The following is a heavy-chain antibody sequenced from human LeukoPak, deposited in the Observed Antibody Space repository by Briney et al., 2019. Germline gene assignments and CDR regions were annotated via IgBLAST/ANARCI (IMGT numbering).Heavy chain of an antibody. J-gene: IGHJ4*02. CDR2: ISGSGGST. V-gene: IGHV3-23*01. Sequence: AGGSLRLSCAASGFTFSSYAMSWVRQAPGKGLEWVSAISGSGGSTYYADSVKGRFTISRDNSKNTLYLQMNSLRAEDTAVYYCAKWTSRGVSPLDYWGQGTLVTVSS. D-gene: IGHD2-8*02. CDR1: GFTFSSYA. CDR3: AKWTSRGVSPLDY.